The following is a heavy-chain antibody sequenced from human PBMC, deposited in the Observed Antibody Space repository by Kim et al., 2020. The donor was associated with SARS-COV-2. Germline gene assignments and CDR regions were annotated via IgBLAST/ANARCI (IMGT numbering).Heavy chain of an antibody. CDR1: GGSFSGYY. CDR3: ARRGALPAAIQCFQH. CDR2: INHSGST. V-gene: IGHV4-34*01. J-gene: IGHJ1*01. D-gene: IGHD2-2*02. Sequence: SETLSLTCAVYGGSFSGYYWSWIRQPPGKGLEWIGEINHSGSTNYNPSLKSRVTISVDTSKNQFSLKLSSVTAADTAVYYCARRGALPAAIQCFQHWGQG.